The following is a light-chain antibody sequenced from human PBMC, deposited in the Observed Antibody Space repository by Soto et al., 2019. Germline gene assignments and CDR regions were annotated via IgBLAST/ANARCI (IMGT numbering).Light chain of an antibody. CDR2: AAS. Sequence: DIQTTQSPSSLSASVGDRVTITCRASQGMSNYLAWYQQKPGKVPKLLIYAASTLQSGVPSRFSGSGSGTDFTLTISSLQPEDVATYYCQKYNSAPWTFGQGTKVEI. CDR1: QGMSNY. J-gene: IGKJ1*01. CDR3: QKYNSAPWT. V-gene: IGKV1-27*01.